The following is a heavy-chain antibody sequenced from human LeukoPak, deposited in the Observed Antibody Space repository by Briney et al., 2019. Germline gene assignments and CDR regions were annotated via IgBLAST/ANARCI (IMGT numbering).Heavy chain of an antibody. CDR2: IWYDGSNK. J-gene: IGHJ5*02. CDR3: ARSCYYDFWNHNWFDP. D-gene: IGHD3-3*01. Sequence: GRSLRLSCAASGFTFSSYGMHWVRQAPGKGLEWVAVIWYDGSNKYYADSVKGRFTISRDNSKNTLYLQMNSLRAEDTAVYYCARSCYYDFWNHNWFDPWGQGTLVTVSS. V-gene: IGHV3-33*01. CDR1: GFTFSSYG.